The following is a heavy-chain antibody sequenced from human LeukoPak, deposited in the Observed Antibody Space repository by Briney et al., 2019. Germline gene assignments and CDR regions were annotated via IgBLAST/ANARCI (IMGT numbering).Heavy chain of an antibody. J-gene: IGHJ5*02. Sequence: SETLSLTCTVSGGSISSYYWSWIRQPAGKGLEWIGRIYTSGSTNYNPSLKSRVTMSVDTSKNQFSLKLSSVTAADTAVYYCAREEGVAGYCSSTSCRYNWFDPWGQGTLVTVSS. CDR1: GGSISSYY. CDR2: IYTSGST. D-gene: IGHD2-2*03. V-gene: IGHV4-4*07. CDR3: AREEGVAGYCSSTSCRYNWFDP.